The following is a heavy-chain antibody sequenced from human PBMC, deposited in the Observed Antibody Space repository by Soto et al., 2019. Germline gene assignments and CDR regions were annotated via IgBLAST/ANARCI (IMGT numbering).Heavy chain of an antibody. Sequence: PGGSLRLSCAASGFTFSSYAMSWVRQAPGKGLEWVSAISGSGGSTYYADSVKGRFTISRDNSKNTLYLQMNSLRAEDTAVYCCAKFERGGNSYGYFQYWGQGTLVTVSS. CDR2: ISGSGGST. CDR1: GFTFSSYA. V-gene: IGHV3-23*01. D-gene: IGHD5-18*01. CDR3: AKFERGGNSYGYFQY. J-gene: IGHJ1*01.